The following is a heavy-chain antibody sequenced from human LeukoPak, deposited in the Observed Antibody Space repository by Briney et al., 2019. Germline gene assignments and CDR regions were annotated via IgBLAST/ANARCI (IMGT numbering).Heavy chain of an antibody. CDR1: GFTFSSYG. D-gene: IGHD6-13*01. J-gene: IGHJ4*02. CDR3: ARDYRQQLVLGY. Sequence: GGSLRLSCAASGFTFSSYGMHWVRQAPGKGLEWVAFIRYDGSNKYYADSVKGRFTISRDNSKNTLYLQMNSLRAEDTAVYYCARDYRQQLVLGYWGQGTLVTVSS. CDR2: IRYDGSNK. V-gene: IGHV3-30*02.